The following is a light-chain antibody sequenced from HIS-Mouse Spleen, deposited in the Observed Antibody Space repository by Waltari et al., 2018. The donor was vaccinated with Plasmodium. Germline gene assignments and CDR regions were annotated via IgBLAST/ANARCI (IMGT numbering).Light chain of an antibody. Sequence: AIRMTQSPSSFSASTGDRVTITCRASQGISSYLAWYQQKPGKAPKLLIYAASTLQSGDPARFSGSGSGTDFTLTISCLQSEDFATYYCQQYYSYLLAFGGGTKVESK. CDR2: AAS. V-gene: IGKV1-8*01. CDR3: QQYYSYLLA. CDR1: QGISSY. J-gene: IGKJ4*01.